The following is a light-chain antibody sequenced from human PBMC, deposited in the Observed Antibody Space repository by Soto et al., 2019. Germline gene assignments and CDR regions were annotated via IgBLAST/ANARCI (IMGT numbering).Light chain of an antibody. J-gene: IGKJ1*01. CDR2: GAS. CDR1: QSVSRSY. V-gene: IGKV3-20*01. Sequence: ERVMTPSPATLSVSPGERVTLSCRASQSVSRSYLGWYQQKPGQAPRLLMYGASIRAAGVPDRFSGSGSGTEFTLTISRLEPEDFTVYYCHHYETFGQGTKVDIK. CDR3: HHYET.